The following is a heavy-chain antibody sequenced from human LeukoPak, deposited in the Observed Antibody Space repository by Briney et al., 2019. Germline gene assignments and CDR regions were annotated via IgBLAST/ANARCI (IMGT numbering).Heavy chain of an antibody. D-gene: IGHD3-22*01. V-gene: IGHV3-21*01. CDR3: AMDYYYDSSGVDFQH. CDR2: ISSSSSYV. Sequence: PGGSLRLSCAASGFTFSSYSMNWVRQAPGKGLEWVSSISSSSSYVYYADSVKGRFTISRDNAKNSLYLQTNSLRAADTAVYYCAMDYYYDSSGVDFQHWGQGTLVTVSS. J-gene: IGHJ1*01. CDR1: GFTFSSYS.